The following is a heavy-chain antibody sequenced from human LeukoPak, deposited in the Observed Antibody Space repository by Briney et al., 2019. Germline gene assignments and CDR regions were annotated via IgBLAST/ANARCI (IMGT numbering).Heavy chain of an antibody. D-gene: IGHD3-10*01. CDR1: GGSISSSSYY. CDR3: ARGSMVRGVIDYYYYGMDV. V-gene: IGHV4-39*01. CDR2: IYYSGST. Sequence: PSETLSLTCTVSGGSISSSSYYWGWIRQPPGRGLEWIGSIYYSGSTYYNPSLKSRVTISVDTSKNQFSLKLSSVTAADTAVYYCARGSMVRGVIDYYYYGMDVWGQGTTATVSS. J-gene: IGHJ6*02.